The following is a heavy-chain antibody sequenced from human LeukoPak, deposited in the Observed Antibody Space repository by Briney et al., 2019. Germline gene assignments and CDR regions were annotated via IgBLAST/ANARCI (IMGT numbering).Heavy chain of an antibody. Sequence: PGGSLRLSCAASGFTFSSYAMSWVRQAPGKGLGWVSSITGSGTSTYYADSVKGRFTISRDNSKNTLLLQMNSLRAEDTAVYFCAKKAQYNGNYPLDYWGQGTLVTVSS. D-gene: IGHD1-26*01. CDR2: ITGSGTST. CDR1: GFTFSSYA. J-gene: IGHJ4*02. V-gene: IGHV3-23*01. CDR3: AKKAQYNGNYPLDY.